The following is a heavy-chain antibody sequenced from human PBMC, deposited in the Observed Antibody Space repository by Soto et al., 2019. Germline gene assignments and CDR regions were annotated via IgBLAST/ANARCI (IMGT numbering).Heavy chain of an antibody. CDR2: ISYDGSNK. V-gene: IGHV3-30*18. J-gene: IGHJ6*02. CDR3: AKDVVVGATTGLGDYYYYYGMDV. D-gene: IGHD1-26*01. Sequence: GGSLRLSCAASGFTFGSYGMHWVRQAPGKGLEWVAVISYDGSNKYYADSVKGRFTISRDNSKNTLYLQMNSLRAEGTAVYYCAKDVVVGATTGLGDYYYYYGMDVWGQGTTVTVSS. CDR1: GFTFGSYG.